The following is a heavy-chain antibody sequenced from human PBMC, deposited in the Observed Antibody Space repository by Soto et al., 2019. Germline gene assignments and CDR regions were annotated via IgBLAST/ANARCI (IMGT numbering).Heavy chain of an antibody. D-gene: IGHD3-10*01. CDR2: ISGSGDST. Sequence: EVRLLESGGGLVQPGGSLRLSCAASGFTFSVYAMSWVRQAPGKGLEWVSGISGSGDSTHYADSVKGRFTVSRDNSKSMLYLQTNSLRAEDTAIYYCAKALYGGFTYWGQGILVAVSS. CDR1: GFTFSVYA. J-gene: IGHJ4*02. CDR3: AKALYGGFTY. V-gene: IGHV3-23*01.